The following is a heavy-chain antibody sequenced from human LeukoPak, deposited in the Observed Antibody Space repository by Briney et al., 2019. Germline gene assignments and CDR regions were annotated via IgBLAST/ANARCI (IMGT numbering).Heavy chain of an antibody. V-gene: IGHV4-59*01. Sequence: SETLSLTCTVSGGSITNFYWSWIRQPPGKGLEWLGYIYYSGSTTYNPSLKSRVTISVDTSKNQFSLKLSSVTAADTAVYYCAKVYDFWSGHLPYFHYWGQGTLVTVSS. D-gene: IGHD3-3*01. CDR1: GGSITNFY. CDR2: IYYSGST. CDR3: AKVYDFWSGHLPYFHY. J-gene: IGHJ4*02.